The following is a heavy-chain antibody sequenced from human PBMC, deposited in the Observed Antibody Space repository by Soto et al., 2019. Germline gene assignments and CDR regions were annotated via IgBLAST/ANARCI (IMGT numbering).Heavy chain of an antibody. CDR3: ARDLGVVVAATPDRYYYYYMDV. V-gene: IGHV4-59*01. Sequence: SETLSLTCTVSGGSISSYYWSWIRQPPGKGLEWIGYIYYSGSTNYNPSLKSRVTISVDTSKNQFSLKLSSVTAADTAVYYCARDLGVVVAATPDRYYYYYMDVWGKGTTVTVSS. CDR2: IYYSGST. D-gene: IGHD2-15*01. CDR1: GGSISSYY. J-gene: IGHJ6*03.